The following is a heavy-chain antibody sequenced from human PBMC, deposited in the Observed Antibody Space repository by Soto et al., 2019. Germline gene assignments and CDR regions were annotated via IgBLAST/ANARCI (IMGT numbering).Heavy chain of an antibody. Sequence: QVQLVQSGAEVKKPGASVKVSCKASGYTFSNYAMHWVRQAPGQGLEWMGWINGGNGNTKYSQKFQGRITITRDTSASTAYMELSSLRSEDTAVYYCARDEGLRSGYYLDWGHGTLVTVSS. CDR1: GYTFSNYA. V-gene: IGHV1-3*01. J-gene: IGHJ4*01. CDR3: ARDEGLRSGYYLD. CDR2: INGGNGNT. D-gene: IGHD3-22*01.